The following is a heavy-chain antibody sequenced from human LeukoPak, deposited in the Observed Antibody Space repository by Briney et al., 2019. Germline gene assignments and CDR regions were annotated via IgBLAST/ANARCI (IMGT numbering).Heavy chain of an antibody. D-gene: IGHD3-22*01. J-gene: IGHJ4*02. CDR2: INPNSGGT. CDR3: ARAGYYYDRSGYYAQYYFDY. Sequence: GASVKVSCTASGYTFTGYYMHWVRQAPGQGLEWMGWINPNSGGTNYAQKFQGRVTMTRNTSISTAYMELSRLRSDDTAVYYCARAGYYYDRSGYYAQYYFDYWGQGTLVTVSS. CDR1: GYTFTGYY. V-gene: IGHV1-2*02.